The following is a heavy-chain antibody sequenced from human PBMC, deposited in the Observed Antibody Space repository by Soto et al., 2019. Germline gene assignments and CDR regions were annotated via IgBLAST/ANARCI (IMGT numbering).Heavy chain of an antibody. CDR1: TFVNPG. CDR3: TTSARFTIFGVAKYYYYGMDV. CDR2: IKSKTDGGTT. V-gene: IGHV3-15*01. D-gene: IGHD3-3*01. Sequence: TFVNPGGSRISKKTRKGLEWVGRIKSKTDGGTTDYAAPVKGRFTISRDDSKNTLYLQMNSLKTEDTAVYYCTTSARFTIFGVAKYYYYGMDVWGQGTTVTVSS. J-gene: IGHJ6*02.